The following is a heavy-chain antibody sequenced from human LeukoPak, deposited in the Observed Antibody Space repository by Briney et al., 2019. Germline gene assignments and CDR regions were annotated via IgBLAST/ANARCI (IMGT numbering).Heavy chain of an antibody. J-gene: IGHJ4*02. D-gene: IGHD3-22*01. CDR3: ARLFGYYDSSGSFYYFDY. CDR1: GYTFTGYY. Sequence: ASVKVSCKASGYTFTGYYMHWVRQAPGQGLEWMGCINPNSGGTNYAQKFQGRVTMTRDTSISTAYMELSRLRSDDTAVYYCARLFGYYDSSGSFYYFDYWGQGTLVTVSS. CDR2: INPNSGGT. V-gene: IGHV1-2*02.